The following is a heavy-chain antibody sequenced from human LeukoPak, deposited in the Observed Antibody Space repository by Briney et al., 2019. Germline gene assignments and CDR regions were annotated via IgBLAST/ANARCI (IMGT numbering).Heavy chain of an antibody. D-gene: IGHD6-6*01. CDR3: GRVGGRSKAAKGDAFDI. V-gene: IGHV3-21*01. Sequence: GGSLRLSCAASGFTFSSYWMSWVRQAPGKGLEWVSSISSGSTYMYYADSVKGRFTISRDNAQNSMYLQMNSLRAEDTAAYYCGRVGGRSKAAKGDAFDIWGQGTMVTVSS. CDR1: GFTFSSYW. J-gene: IGHJ3*02. CDR2: ISSGSTYM.